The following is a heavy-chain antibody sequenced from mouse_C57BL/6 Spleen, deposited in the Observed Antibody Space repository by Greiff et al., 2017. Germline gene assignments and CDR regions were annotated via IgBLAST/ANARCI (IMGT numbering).Heavy chain of an antibody. J-gene: IGHJ1*03. V-gene: IGHV1-26*01. D-gene: IGHD2-2*01. Sequence: EVKLMESGPELVKPGASVKISCKASGYTFTDYYMNWVKQSHGKSLEWIGDINPNNGGTSYNQKFKGKATLTVDKSSSTAYMELRSLTSEDSAVYYCARGLPRYWYFDVWGTGTTVTVSS. CDR3: ARGLPRYWYFDV. CDR1: GYTFTDYY. CDR2: INPNNGGT.